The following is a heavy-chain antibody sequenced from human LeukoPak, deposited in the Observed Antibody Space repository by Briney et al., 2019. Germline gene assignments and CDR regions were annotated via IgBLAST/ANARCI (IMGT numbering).Heavy chain of an antibody. J-gene: IGHJ3*02. CDR2: INPNSGGT. Sequence: ASVKVSCKASGYTFTGYYMHWVRQAPGQGLEWMGRINPNSGGTNYAQKFQGRVTMTRDTSISTAYMELSRLRSDDTAVYYCARDPVGLLDAFDIWGQGTMVTVSS. CDR1: GYTFTGYY. CDR3: ARDPVGLLDAFDI. D-gene: IGHD3/OR15-3a*01. V-gene: IGHV1-2*02.